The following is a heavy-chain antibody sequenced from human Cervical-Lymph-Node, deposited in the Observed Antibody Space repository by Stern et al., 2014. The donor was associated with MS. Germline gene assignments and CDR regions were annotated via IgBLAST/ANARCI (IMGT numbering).Heavy chain of an antibody. CDR1: GFTFSSYG. Sequence: EQLLQSGGGVVQPGRSLRLSCAASGFTFSSYGMHWVRQAPGKGLEWVAVIWYDGSNKYYADSVKGRFTISRDNSKNTLYLQMNSLRAEDTTVYYCARDNSGGFGMDYWGQGTLVTVSS. CDR3: ARDNSGGFGMDY. CDR2: IWYDGSNK. V-gene: IGHV3-33*01. J-gene: IGHJ4*02. D-gene: IGHD3-10*01.